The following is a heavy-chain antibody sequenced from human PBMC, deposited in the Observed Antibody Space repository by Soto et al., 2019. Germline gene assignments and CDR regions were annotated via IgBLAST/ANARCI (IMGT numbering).Heavy chain of an antibody. CDR1: GYTFTSYG. Sequence: QVQLVQSGAEVKKPGASVKVSCKASGYTFTSYGISWVRQAPGQGLEWMGWISAYNGNTNDAQKLQGRVTMTTDTSTSTAYMELRSLRSDDTAVYYCARDPRGYDVYYCYGMDVWGQGTTVTVSS. CDR3: ARDPRGYDVYYCYGMDV. V-gene: IGHV1-18*01. J-gene: IGHJ6*02. CDR2: ISAYNGNT. D-gene: IGHD5-12*01.